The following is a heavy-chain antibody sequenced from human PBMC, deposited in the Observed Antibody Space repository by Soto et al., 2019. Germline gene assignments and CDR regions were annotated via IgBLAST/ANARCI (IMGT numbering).Heavy chain of an antibody. Sequence: ASVKVSCKASGYTFTGYYMHWVRQAPGQGLEWMGWINPNSGGTNYAQKFQGWVTMTRDTSISTAYMELSRLRSDDTAVYYCARDGLEDLGVDYYYGMDVWGQGTTVTVSS. CDR2: INPNSGGT. D-gene: IGHD2-15*01. V-gene: IGHV1-2*04. CDR1: GYTFTGYY. CDR3: ARDGLEDLGVDYYYGMDV. J-gene: IGHJ6*02.